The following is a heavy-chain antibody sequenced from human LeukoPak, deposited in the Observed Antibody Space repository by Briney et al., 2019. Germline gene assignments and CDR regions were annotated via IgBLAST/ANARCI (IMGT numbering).Heavy chain of an antibody. D-gene: IGHD3-9*01. CDR2: ITGSGTNR. J-gene: IGHJ4*02. Sequence: PGGSLRLSCVASGFTFSNYAMSWVRQAPGKGLEWVSAITGSGTNRYYADSLKGRFTTSRDNSKNTVFLQMNSLRHGDTAIYYCVIWGDYDVLTGYYVPDYWGQGTLVTVAS. CDR1: GFTFSNYA. CDR3: VIWGDYDVLTGYYVPDY. V-gene: IGHV3-23*01.